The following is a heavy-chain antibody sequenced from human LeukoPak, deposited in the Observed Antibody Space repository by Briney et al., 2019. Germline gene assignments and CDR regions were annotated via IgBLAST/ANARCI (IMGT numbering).Heavy chain of an antibody. V-gene: IGHV3-11*06. J-gene: IGHJ1*01. CDR3: ARVNPTNSGFYTY. D-gene: IGHD3-22*01. CDR2: ICPSSDNI. CDR1: GFTFSDYF. Sequence: GGSLRLSCAASGFTFSDYFMSWVRQAPEKGLEWVSYICPSSDNINYADSVKGRFTVSRDNAKNSLYLQMNSLRAEDTAVYYCARVNPTNSGFYTYWGQGTLVTVSS.